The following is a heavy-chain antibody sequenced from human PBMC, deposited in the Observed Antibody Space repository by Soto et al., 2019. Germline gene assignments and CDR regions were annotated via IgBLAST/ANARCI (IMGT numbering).Heavy chain of an antibody. CDR1: GFTFSSYA. CDR3: ARETPYFDD. Sequence: QVQLVESGGGVVQPGRSLRLSCAASGFTFSSYAMHWVRQAPGKGLEWVADISYDGSNKYYADSVKGRFTISRDNSKNTLYLQMNSLRADDTAVYYCARETPYFDDWGQGTLVTVSS. CDR2: ISYDGSNK. V-gene: IGHV3-30-3*01. J-gene: IGHJ4*02.